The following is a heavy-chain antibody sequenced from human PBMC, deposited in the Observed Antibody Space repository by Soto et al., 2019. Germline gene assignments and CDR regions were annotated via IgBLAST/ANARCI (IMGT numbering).Heavy chain of an antibody. D-gene: IGHD2-15*01. J-gene: IGHJ5*02. V-gene: IGHV4-34*01. CDR3: ARDSVVVVAATSGFDP. CDR2: INHSGST. CDR1: GGSFSGYY. Sequence: QVQLQQWGAGLLKPSETLSLTCAVYGGSFSGYYWSWIRQPPGKGLEWIGEINHSGSTNYNPSLKSRVTISVDTSKNQFSLKLSSVTAADTAVYYCARDSVVVVAATSGFDPWGQGTLVTVSS.